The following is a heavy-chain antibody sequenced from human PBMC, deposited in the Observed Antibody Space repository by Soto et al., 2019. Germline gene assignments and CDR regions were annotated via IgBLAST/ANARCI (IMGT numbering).Heavy chain of an antibody. Sequence: EVRLVESGGDLVQRGGSLRLSCAASGFPFSSYWMHWVRHTPGKGLDWVARISGDGVTTYYADSVTGRFTVSRDNAKNTLSLQINGLRAEDTAVYYCAREYYGLLTGYYAVYWGQGTLVSVYS. CDR3: AREYYGLLTGYYAVY. CDR2: ISGDGVTT. V-gene: IGHV3-74*01. J-gene: IGHJ4*02. D-gene: IGHD3-9*01. CDR1: GFPFSSYW.